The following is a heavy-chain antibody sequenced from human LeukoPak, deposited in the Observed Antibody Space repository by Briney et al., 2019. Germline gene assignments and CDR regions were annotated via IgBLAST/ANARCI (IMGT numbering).Heavy chain of an antibody. J-gene: IGHJ4*02. D-gene: IGHD3-10*01. Sequence: SETLSLTCTVSGGSISGYYWSWIRQSPGKGLEWIAYVYNSGSTNYNPSLQSRVTISVDTSKNQFSLNLSSVTAADTAVYYCARYGSGTYPRFDYWGQGTLVTVSS. CDR3: ARYGSGTYPRFDY. V-gene: IGHV4-59*08. CDR2: VYNSGST. CDR1: GGSISGYY.